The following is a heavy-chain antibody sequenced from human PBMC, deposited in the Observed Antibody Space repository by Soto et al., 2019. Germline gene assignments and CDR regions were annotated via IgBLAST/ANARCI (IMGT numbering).Heavy chain of an antibody. CDR2: ITTGNDYI. Sequence: GGSLRLSCVASGFTLSSFSMSWIRQTPGKGLEWVSSITTGNDYISYADSVKGRFTISRDNAKNSLFLQMNSLKADDTALYFCARESYSSPFDSWGQGTLVTVSS. J-gene: IGHJ5*01. CDR3: ARESYSSPFDS. D-gene: IGHD6-19*01. V-gene: IGHV3-21*01. CDR1: GFTLSSFS.